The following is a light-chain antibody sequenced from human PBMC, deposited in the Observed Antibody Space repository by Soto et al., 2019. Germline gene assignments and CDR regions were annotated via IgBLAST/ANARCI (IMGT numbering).Light chain of an antibody. CDR1: SSDVGGYNY. J-gene: IGLJ2*01. V-gene: IGLV2-14*01. CDR3: SSYTSSSTDVV. Sequence: HSALTQPASVSGSPGQSITISCTGTSSDVGGYNYVSWYQQHPGKAPKLMIYEVSNRPSGVSNRFSGSKSGKTASLTISGLQAEDEADYYCSSYTSSSTDVVFGGGTKLTVL. CDR2: EVS.